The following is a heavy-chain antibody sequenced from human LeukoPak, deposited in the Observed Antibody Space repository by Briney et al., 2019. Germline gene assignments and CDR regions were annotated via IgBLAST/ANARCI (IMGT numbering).Heavy chain of an antibody. CDR3: ANDYYDSSGYPMGPLWY. CDR2: ISYDGSNK. D-gene: IGHD3-22*01. J-gene: IGHJ4*02. CDR1: GFTFSSYG. Sequence: GGSLRLSCAASGFTFSSYGMHWVRQAPGKGLEWVAVISYDGSNKYYADSVKGRFTISRDNSKNTLYLQMNSLRAEDTAVYYCANDYYDSSGYPMGPLWYWGQGTLVTVSS. V-gene: IGHV3-30*18.